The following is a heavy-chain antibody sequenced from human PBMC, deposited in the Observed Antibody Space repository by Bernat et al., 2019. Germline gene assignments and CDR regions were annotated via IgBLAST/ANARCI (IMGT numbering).Heavy chain of an antibody. CDR3: ARYLPNYGDPNFDY. CDR1: GFTFSDYY. Sequence: QVQLVESGGGLVKPGGSLRLSCAASGFTFSDYYMSWIRQAPGKGLEWVSYISSSSSYTNYADSVKGRFTISRDNAKNSLYLKMNSQRAEDTAVYYCARYLPNYGDPNFDYWGQGTLVTVSS. V-gene: IGHV3-11*06. J-gene: IGHJ4*02. CDR2: ISSSSSYT. D-gene: IGHD4-17*01.